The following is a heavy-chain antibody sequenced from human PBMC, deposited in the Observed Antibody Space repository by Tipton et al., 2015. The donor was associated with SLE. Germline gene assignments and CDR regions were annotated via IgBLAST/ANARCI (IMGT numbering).Heavy chain of an antibody. CDR3: AKDGENGGFDY. D-gene: IGHD3-10*01. Sequence: SLRLSCAAFGFTFSSYAMSWVRQGPGKGLEWVSVIYSGGSTYYADSVKGRFTISRDNSKNTLYLQMNSLRAEDTAVYYCAKDGENGGFDYWGQGTLVTVSS. V-gene: IGHV3-23*03. CDR2: IYSGGST. J-gene: IGHJ4*02. CDR1: GFTFSSYA.